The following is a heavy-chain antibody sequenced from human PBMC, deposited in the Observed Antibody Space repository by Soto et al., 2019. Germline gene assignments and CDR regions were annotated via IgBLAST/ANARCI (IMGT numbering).Heavy chain of an antibody. D-gene: IGHD6-19*01. CDR2: IYYTGNT. CDR1: GAFLNSGSDY. J-gene: IGHJ4*02. CDR3: ARSTSGWYDY. Sequence: PSETLSLTCTVSGAFLNSGSDYWGWIRQPPGKALEWIGNIYYTGNTYYKSSLKSRVTISADTSKNQLSLKLSFVTAADTAVYYCARSTSGWYDYWGQGTLVTVSS. V-gene: IGHV4-39*01.